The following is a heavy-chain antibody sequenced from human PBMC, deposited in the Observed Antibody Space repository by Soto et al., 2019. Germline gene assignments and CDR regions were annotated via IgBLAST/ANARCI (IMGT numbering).Heavy chain of an antibody. J-gene: IGHJ4*02. CDR1: GYTFTNYG. V-gene: IGHV1-18*01. D-gene: IGHD1-26*01. CDR2: ISAYNGDT. Sequence: ASVKVSCKASGYTFTNYGITWVRQAPGQGLEWMGWISAYNGDTHYTQRLQGRVTMTTDTSTSTAYMELRSLRSDDTAVYYCARDLWGVGPDYWGQGTLVTVSS. CDR3: ARDLWGVGPDY.